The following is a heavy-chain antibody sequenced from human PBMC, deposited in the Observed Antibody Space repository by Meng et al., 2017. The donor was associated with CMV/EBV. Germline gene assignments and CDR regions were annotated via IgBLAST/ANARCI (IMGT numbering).Heavy chain of an antibody. J-gene: IGHJ4*02. V-gene: IGHV4-30-4*08. CDR2: IYYSGST. Sequence: VQLHSSGPSLVNPSHPRCLPFTVSGSSMRLCDYYWSWIRPPPRKCLEWIGYIYYSGSTYYNPSLKSRVTISVDTSKIQFSLKLSSVTAADTAVYYCARELDYDYVWGSYRYSVGYFDYWGQGTLVTVSS. CDR3: ARELDYDYVWGSYRYSVGYFDY. D-gene: IGHD3-16*02. CDR1: GSSMRLCDYY.